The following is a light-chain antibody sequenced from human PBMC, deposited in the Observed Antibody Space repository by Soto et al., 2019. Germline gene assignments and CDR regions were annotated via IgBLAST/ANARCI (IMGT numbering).Light chain of an antibody. J-gene: IGLJ2*01. CDR2: EVS. CDR1: SSDVGGYNY. V-gene: IGLV2-14*01. CDR3: SSYTSSSTLV. Sequence: QSALTQPASVSGSPGQSITICCTGTSSDVGGYNYDSWYQQHPGKAPKLMIYEVSDRPSGVSSRFSGSKSGNTASLTISGLQAEDEADYYCSSYTSSSTLVFGGGTKLTVL.